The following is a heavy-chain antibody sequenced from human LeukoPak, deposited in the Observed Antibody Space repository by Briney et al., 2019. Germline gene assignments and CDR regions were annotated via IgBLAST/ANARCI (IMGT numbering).Heavy chain of an antibody. CDR3: ARDDYDSSGYPEYFQH. J-gene: IGHJ1*01. CDR2: ISYDGSNK. D-gene: IGHD3-22*01. Sequence: GGSLRLSCAASGFTFSSYSMNWVRQAPGKGLEWVAVISYDGSNKYYADSVKGRFTISRDNSKNTLYLQMNSLRAEDTAVYYCARDDYDSSGYPEYFQHWGQGTLVTVSS. V-gene: IGHV3-30*03. CDR1: GFTFSSYS.